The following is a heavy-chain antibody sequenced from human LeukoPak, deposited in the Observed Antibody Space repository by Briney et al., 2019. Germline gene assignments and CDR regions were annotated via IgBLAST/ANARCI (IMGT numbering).Heavy chain of an antibody. V-gene: IGHV4-59*13. CDR1: GGSITNNY. Sequence: SETLSLTCTVSGGSITNNYWAWIRQPPGKGLEWIGYTHDSGNSNYNPSLRSRVTISIDTSKNQFSLKLSSVTAADTAVYYCASYDILTGFDYWGQGTLVTVSS. D-gene: IGHD3-9*01. CDR2: THDSGNS. J-gene: IGHJ4*02. CDR3: ASYDILTGFDY.